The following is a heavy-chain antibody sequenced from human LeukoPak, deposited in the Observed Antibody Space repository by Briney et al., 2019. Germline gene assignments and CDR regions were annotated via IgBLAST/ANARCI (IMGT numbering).Heavy chain of an antibody. D-gene: IGHD6-13*01. Sequence: ASVKVSCKASGYTFTGHYMHWVRQAPGQGLEWMGWVSPYSGDTNYAQSFQGRVTMTRDTSISTVYTELSSLTSDDTAVYFCARVRIEAAGRGLDYWGQGTPVTVSS. CDR2: VSPYSGDT. CDR1: GYTFTGHY. J-gene: IGHJ4*02. CDR3: ARVRIEAAGRGLDY. V-gene: IGHV1-2*02.